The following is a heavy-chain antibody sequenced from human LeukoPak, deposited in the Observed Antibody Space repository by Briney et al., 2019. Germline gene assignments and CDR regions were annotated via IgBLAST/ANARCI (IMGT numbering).Heavy chain of an antibody. CDR2: IIPIFGTA. J-gene: IGHJ4*02. V-gene: IGHV1-69*06. CDR1: GGTFSSYA. D-gene: IGHD6-19*01. Sequence: SVKVSCKASGGTFSSYAISWVRQAPGQGLEWMGGIIPIFGTANYAQKFQGRVTITADKSTSTAYMELSSLRSKDTAVYYCAGSSGWYPTYYFDYWGQGTLVTVSS. CDR3: AGSSGWYPTYYFDY.